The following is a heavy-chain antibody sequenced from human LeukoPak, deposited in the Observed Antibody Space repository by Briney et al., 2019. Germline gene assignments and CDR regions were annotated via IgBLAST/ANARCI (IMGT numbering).Heavy chain of an antibody. J-gene: IGHJ6*02. D-gene: IGHD1-1*01. CDR3: ARHENPLGTSRGMDV. CDR2: IYHSGST. Sequence: PSGTLSLTCAVSGGSISSSNWWSWVRQPPGKGLEWIGEIYHSGSTNYNPSLKSRVTISVDKSKNQFSLKLSSVTAADTAVYYCARHENPLGTSRGMDVWGQGTTVTVSS. CDR1: GGSISSSNW. V-gene: IGHV4-4*02.